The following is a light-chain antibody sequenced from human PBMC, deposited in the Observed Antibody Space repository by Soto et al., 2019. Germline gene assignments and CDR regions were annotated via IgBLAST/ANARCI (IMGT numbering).Light chain of an antibody. CDR3: ATWDDSLNGRV. J-gene: IGLJ3*02. V-gene: IGLV1-44*01. CDR2: SNR. Sequence: QSVLTQPPSASGTPGQRVTISCAGKSSSFRTNAVIWYQQLPGSAPKLLMYSNRQRPSGVPDRFSGSKSGTSASLAISGLQSEDEAVYFCATWDDSLNGRVFGGGTKLTVL. CDR1: SSSFRTNA.